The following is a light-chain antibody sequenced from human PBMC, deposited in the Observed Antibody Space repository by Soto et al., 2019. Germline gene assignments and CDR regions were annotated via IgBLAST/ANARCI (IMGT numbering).Light chain of an antibody. CDR3: QEYNNWPYT. J-gene: IGKJ2*01. CDR1: QSASSN. Sequence: EVVMTQSPAPLSVSPGERVTLSCRASQSASSNLAWYQQKPGQAPSLLIYGASTRAAGIPARFSGSGSGAEFTLPISGLQSEDVAVYYCQEYNNWPYTFGQGTHGEIK. V-gene: IGKV3-15*01. CDR2: GAS.